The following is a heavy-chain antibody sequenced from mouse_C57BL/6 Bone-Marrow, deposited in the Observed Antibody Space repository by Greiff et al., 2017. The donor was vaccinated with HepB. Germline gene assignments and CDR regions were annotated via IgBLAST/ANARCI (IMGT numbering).Heavy chain of an antibody. J-gene: IGHJ3*01. CDR3: AGFLYDYDEAWFAY. V-gene: IGHV1-72*01. D-gene: IGHD2-4*01. CDR2: IDPNSGGT. Sequence: QVLLQQPGAELVKPGASVKLSCKASGYTFTSYWMHWVKQRPGRGLEWIGRIDPNSGGTKYNEKFKSKATLTVDKPTSTAYMQLSSLTSEDSAVDYCAGFLYDYDEAWFAYWGQGTLVTVSA. CDR1: GYTFTSYW.